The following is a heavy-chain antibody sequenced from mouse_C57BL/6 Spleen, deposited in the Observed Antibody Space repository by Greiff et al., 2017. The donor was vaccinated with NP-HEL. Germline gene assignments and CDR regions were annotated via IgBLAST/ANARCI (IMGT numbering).Heavy chain of an antibody. D-gene: IGHD2-5*01. CDR2: IHPSDSDT. CDR1: GYTFTSYW. CDR3: AIEGYSNSLYAMDY. J-gene: IGHJ4*01. Sequence: VKLQQPGAELVKPGASVKVSCKASGYTFTSYWMHWVKQRPGQGLEWIGRIHPSDSDTNYNQKFKGKATLTVDKSSSTAYMQLSSLTSEDAAVYHCAIEGYSNSLYAMDYWGQGTSVTVSS. V-gene: IGHV1-74*01.